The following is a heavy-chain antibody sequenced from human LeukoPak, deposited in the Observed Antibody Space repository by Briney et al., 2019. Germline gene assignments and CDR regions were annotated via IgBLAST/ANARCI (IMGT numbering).Heavy chain of an antibody. CDR2: IYTSGST. V-gene: IGHV4-4*07. CDR1: GGSISSYY. CDR3: ARDARRITGTRTDWFDP. Sequence: PSETLSLTCTVSGGSISSYYWSWIRQPAGKGLEWIGRIYTSGSTNYNPSLKSRVTISVDTSKNQFSLKLSSVTAADTAVYYRARDARRITGTRTDWFDPWGQGTLVTVSS. D-gene: IGHD1-20*01. J-gene: IGHJ5*02.